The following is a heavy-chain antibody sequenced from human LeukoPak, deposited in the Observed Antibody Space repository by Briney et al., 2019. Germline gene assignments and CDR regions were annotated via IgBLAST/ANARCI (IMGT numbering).Heavy chain of an antibody. CDR3: ARELPGITGTDN. D-gene: IGHD1-20*01. V-gene: IGHV1-18*01. CDR1: GYTFTSYG. Sequence: VASVKVSCKASGYTFTSYGISWVRQAPGQGLEWMGWISAYNGNTNYEQKLQGRVTMTTDTSTSTAYMELRSLRSDDTAVYYCARELPGITGTDNWGQGPLVTVSS. J-gene: IGHJ4*02. CDR2: ISAYNGNT.